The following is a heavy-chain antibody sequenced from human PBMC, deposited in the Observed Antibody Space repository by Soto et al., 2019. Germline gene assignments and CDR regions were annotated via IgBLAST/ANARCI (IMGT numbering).Heavy chain of an antibody. V-gene: IGHV3-30*18. J-gene: IGHJ4*02. D-gene: IGHD3-22*01. CDR1: GFTFSSYG. CDR2: ISYDGSNK. Sequence: QVQLVESGGGVVQPGRSLRLSCAASGFTFSSYGMHWVRQAPGKGLEWVAVISYDGSNKYYADSVKGRFTISRDNSKNTLYLQMNSLRAEDTAVYYCAKFGITMIVVVMDYGYYFDYWGQGTLVTVSS. CDR3: AKFGITMIVVVMDYGYYFDY.